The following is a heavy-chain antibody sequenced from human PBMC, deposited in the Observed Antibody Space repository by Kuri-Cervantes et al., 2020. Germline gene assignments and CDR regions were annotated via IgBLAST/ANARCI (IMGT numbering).Heavy chain of an antibody. CDR2: IRGSGGST. V-gene: IGHV3-23*01. CDR3: ARDPGGPYCSSTSCYGGDYYGMDV. Sequence: GGSLRLSCAASGFTFTNYAMAWVRQAPGKGLEWVSAIRGSGGSTYSAGSVKGRFTISRDNSKNTLYLQMNSLRAEDTAVYYCARDPGGPYCSSTSCYGGDYYGMDVWGQGTTVTVSS. D-gene: IGHD2-2*01. J-gene: IGHJ6*02. CDR1: GFTFTNYA.